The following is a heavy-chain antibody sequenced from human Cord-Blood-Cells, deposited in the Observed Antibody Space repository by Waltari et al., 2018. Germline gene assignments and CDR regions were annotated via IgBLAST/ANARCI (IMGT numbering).Heavy chain of an antibody. CDR3: AASGSFDY. V-gene: IGHV3-33*01. CDR2: IWYDGSNK. D-gene: IGHD1-26*01. Sequence: QVQLVESGGGVVQPGRSLRRSCAASGFTFCSYGMHWVRQAPGKGMEWVAVIWYDGSNKYSADSVKGRFTISRDNSKNTLYLQMNSLRAEDTAVYYCAASGSFDYWGQGTLVTVSS. CDR1: GFTFCSYG. J-gene: IGHJ4*02.